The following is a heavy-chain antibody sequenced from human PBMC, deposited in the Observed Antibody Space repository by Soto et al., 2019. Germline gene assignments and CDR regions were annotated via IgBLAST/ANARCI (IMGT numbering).Heavy chain of an antibody. CDR1: GFTFEDHA. Sequence: GGSLRLSCAASGFTFEDHAMHWVRQAPGKGLEWVSGISWNSGSIGYADSVKGRFTISRDNAKNSLYLQMNSLRAEDTALYYCAKDGAYYYYYMDVWGKGTTVTVSS. CDR2: ISWNSGSI. J-gene: IGHJ6*03. V-gene: IGHV3-9*01. CDR3: AKDGAYYYYYMDV.